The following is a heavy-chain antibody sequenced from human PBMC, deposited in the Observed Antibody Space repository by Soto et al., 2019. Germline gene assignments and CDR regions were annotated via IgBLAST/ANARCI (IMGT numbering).Heavy chain of an antibody. V-gene: IGHV4-39*01. CDR2: IYFRGNT. J-gene: IGHJ4*02. CDR3: VFLEGLATLPYFFAF. D-gene: IGHD3-9*01. Sequence: SETLSLTCSVSGDSINSDKYYWGWIRQPPGKGLEWIGSIYFRGNTYYNPSLQTRVTISLDKSKSQFSLKLNSVTAADSAVYFFVFLEGLATLPYFFAFWGQGALVTVSS. CDR1: GDSINSDKYY.